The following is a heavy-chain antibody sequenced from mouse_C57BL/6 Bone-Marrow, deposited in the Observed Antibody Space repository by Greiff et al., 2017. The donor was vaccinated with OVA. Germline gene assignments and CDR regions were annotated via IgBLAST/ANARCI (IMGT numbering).Heavy chain of an antibody. Sequence: EVLLVESGRGLVQPGGSLSLSCAASGFTFTDYYMSWVRQPPGKALAWLGFIRNKANGYTTEYCASVMGRSTISRDNSQSILYHQMSALRAEDSATYYCARYHDYDGSNYAMDDWGQGTSVTVSS. CDR1: GFTFTDYY. J-gene: IGHJ4*01. V-gene: IGHV7-3*01. CDR2: IRNKANGYTT. CDR3: ARYHDYDGSNYAMDD. D-gene: IGHD1-1*01.